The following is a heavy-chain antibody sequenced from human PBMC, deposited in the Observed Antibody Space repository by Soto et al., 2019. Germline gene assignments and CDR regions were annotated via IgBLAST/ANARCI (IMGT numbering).Heavy chain of an antibody. CDR2: ISSLGTTI. CDR3: ARAGRFCGAGSCYFAY. CDR1: GFTFSDHA. J-gene: IGHJ4*02. V-gene: IGHV3-11*01. Sequence: GGSLRLSCAASGFTFSDHAMTWVRQAPGKGLKWVSSISSLGTTINYAESVMGRFTVSRDNAKNSLFLQMNSLSAEDTAVYYCARAGRFCGAGSCYFAYWGQGTLVTVS. D-gene: IGHD2-15*01.